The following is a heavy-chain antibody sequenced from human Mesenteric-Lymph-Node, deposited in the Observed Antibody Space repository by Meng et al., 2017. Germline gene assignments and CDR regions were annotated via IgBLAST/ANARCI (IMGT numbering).Heavy chain of an antibody. V-gene: IGHV4-59*06. CDR2: IYYSGST. D-gene: IGHD3-10*01. CDR3: ARDLRYYGSGSYLDY. CDR1: GGSISSYY. Sequence: SETLSLTCTVSGGSISSYYWSWIRQHPGKGLEWIGYIYYSGSTYYNPSLKSRVTISVDTSKNQFSLKLSSVTAADTAVYYCARDLRYYGSGSYLDYWGQGTLVTVSS. J-gene: IGHJ4*02.